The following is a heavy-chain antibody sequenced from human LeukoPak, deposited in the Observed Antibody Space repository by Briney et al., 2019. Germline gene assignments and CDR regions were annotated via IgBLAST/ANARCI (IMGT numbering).Heavy chain of an antibody. V-gene: IGHV4-34*01. CDR2: INHSGST. J-gene: IGHJ6*03. CDR1: GGSSSGYY. Sequence: TSETLSLTCAVYGGSSSGYYWSWIRQPPGKGLEWIGEINHSGSTNYNPSLKSRVTISVDTSKNQFSLKLSSVTAADTAVYYCAGPKGYYYYMDVWGKGTTVTVSS. CDR3: AGPKGYYYYMDV.